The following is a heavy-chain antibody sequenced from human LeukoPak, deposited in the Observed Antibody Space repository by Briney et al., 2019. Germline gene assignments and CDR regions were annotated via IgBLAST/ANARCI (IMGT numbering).Heavy chain of an antibody. V-gene: IGHV3-9*01. CDR3: AKDPKSGSYNPGSFDY. J-gene: IGHJ4*02. Sequence: GGSLRLSCAASGFTFSSYWMHWVRQAPGKGLEWVSGISWNSGSIGYADSVKGRFTISRDNAKNSLYLQMNSLRAEDTALYYCAKDPKSGSYNPGSFDYWGQGTLVTVSS. CDR1: GFTFSSYW. CDR2: ISWNSGSI. D-gene: IGHD1-26*01.